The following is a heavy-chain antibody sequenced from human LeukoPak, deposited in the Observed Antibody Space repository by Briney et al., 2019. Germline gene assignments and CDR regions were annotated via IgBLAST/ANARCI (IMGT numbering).Heavy chain of an antibody. D-gene: IGHD2-15*01. CDR1: GFTFSTYA. J-gene: IGHJ4*02. Sequence: GGSLRLSCAASGFTFSTYAMSWVRQAPGKGLEWVSTISRSGAGTYYADSVKGRFTISRDNSKNTLYLQMNSLRAEDTAAYYCAKDRFVGKAFDYWGQGTLVTVSS. V-gene: IGHV3-23*01. CDR3: AKDRFVGKAFDY. CDR2: ISRSGAGT.